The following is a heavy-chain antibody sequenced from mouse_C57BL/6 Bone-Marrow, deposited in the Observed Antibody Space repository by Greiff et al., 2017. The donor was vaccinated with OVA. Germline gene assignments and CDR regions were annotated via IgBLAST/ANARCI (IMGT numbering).Heavy chain of an antibody. D-gene: IGHD2-4*01. CDR2: IRSKSNNYAT. Sequence: QLVESGGGLVQPKGSLKLSCAASGFSFNTYAMNWVRQAPGKGLEWVARIRSKSNNYATYYADSVKDRFTISRDDSESMRYLEKNNFKPEETAMYYWVRHGIYYDCDEGRWFAYWGQGTLVTVSA. J-gene: IGHJ3*01. CDR1: GFSFNTYA. CDR3: VRHGIYYDCDEGRWFAY. V-gene: IGHV10-1*01.